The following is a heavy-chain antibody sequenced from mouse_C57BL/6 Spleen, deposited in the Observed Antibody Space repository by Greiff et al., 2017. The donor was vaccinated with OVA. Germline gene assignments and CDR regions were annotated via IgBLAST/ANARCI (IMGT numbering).Heavy chain of an antibody. J-gene: IGHJ4*01. V-gene: IGHV1-82*01. Sequence: QVQLKQSGPELVKPGASVKISCKASGYAFSSSWMNWVKQRPGKGLEWLGRIYPGDGDTNYNGKFKGKATLTADKSSSPAYMQLSSLTSEDSAVDVGERDYGSSGAMDYWGQGTSVTVSS. D-gene: IGHD1-1*01. CDR1: GYAFSSSW. CDR3: ERDYGSSGAMDY. CDR2: IYPGDGDT.